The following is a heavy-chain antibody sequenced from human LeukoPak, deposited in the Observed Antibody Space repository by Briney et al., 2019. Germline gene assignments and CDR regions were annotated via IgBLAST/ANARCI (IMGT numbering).Heavy chain of an antibody. Sequence: GGSLRLSCAASGFTFSSYAMSWVRQAPGKGLEWVSAISGSGGSTCYADSVKGRFTISRDNSKNTLYLQTNSLRAEDTAVYYCAKDLLVLRYFDWLLSGLDYWGRGTLVTVSS. V-gene: IGHV3-23*01. D-gene: IGHD3-9*01. J-gene: IGHJ4*02. CDR3: AKDLLVLRYFDWLLSGLDY. CDR1: GFTFSSYA. CDR2: ISGSGGST.